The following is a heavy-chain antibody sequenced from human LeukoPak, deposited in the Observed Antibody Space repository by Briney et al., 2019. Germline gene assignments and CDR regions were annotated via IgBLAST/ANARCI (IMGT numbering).Heavy chain of an antibody. Sequence: ASVKVSCRASGYTFTGYYMHWVRQAPGQGLEWMGWINPNSGGTNYAQKFQGRVAMTRDTSISTAYMELSRLRSDDTAVDYCARDRTCSGGSCYLNWFDPWGQGTLVTVSS. CDR1: GYTFTGYY. CDR3: ARDRTCSGGSCYLNWFDP. D-gene: IGHD2-15*01. V-gene: IGHV1-2*02. CDR2: INPNSGGT. J-gene: IGHJ5*02.